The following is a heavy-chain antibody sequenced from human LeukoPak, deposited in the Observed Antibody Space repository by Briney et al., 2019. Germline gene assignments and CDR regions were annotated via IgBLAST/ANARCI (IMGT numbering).Heavy chain of an antibody. CDR3: ARGGRIGQLAVDY. CDR1: GYSISSGYY. Sequence: PSETLSLTCAVSGYSISSGYYWSWIRQPPGKGLEWIGYIYYSGSTNYNPSLKSRVTISVDTSKNQFSLKLSSVTAADTAVYYCARGGRIGQLAVDYWGQGTLVTVSS. CDR2: IYYSGST. V-gene: IGHV4-61*01. D-gene: IGHD6-19*01. J-gene: IGHJ4*02.